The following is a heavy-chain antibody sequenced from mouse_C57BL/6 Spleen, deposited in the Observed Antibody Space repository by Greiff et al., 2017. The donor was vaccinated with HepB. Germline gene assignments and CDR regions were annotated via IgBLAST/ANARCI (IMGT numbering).Heavy chain of an antibody. CDR1: GYTFTSYW. Sequence: VQLQQPGAELVKPGASVKLSCKASGYTFTSYWMQWVKQRPGQGLEWIGEIDPSDSYTNYNQKFKGKATLTVDTSSSTAYMQLSSLTSEDSAVYYCARYPSGTTVRDYWGQGTTLTVSS. D-gene: IGHD1-1*01. CDR2: IDPSDSYT. V-gene: IGHV1-50*01. J-gene: IGHJ2*01. CDR3: ARYPSGTTVRDY.